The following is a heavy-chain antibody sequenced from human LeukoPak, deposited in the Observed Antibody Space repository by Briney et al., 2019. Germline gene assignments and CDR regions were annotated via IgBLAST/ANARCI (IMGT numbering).Heavy chain of an antibody. CDR2: IYYSGSS. CDR3: AREAAAYYYYMDV. V-gene: IGHV4-59*12. CDR1: GGSISTYY. Sequence: SETLSLTCTLSGGSISTYYWSWIRQPPGKGLEWIGYIYYSGSSSYNPSLKSRVTISVDKSKNQFSLKLSSVTAADTAVYYCAREAAAYYYYMDVWGKGTTVTVSS. J-gene: IGHJ6*03.